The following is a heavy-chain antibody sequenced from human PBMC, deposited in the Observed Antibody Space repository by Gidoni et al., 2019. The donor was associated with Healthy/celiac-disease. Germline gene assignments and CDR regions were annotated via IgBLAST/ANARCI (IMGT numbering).Heavy chain of an antibody. V-gene: IGHV4-39*01. CDR2: IYYSGST. D-gene: IGHD4-17*01. CDR3: ARLFKDYGDYFDY. J-gene: IGHJ4*02. CDR1: GGSFRSSSYY. Sequence: LQLQESGPGLVTPSETLSLTSPVSGGSFRSSSYYWGWIRPPPGKGLEWIGSIYYSGSTYYNPSLKSRVTISVDTSKNQFSLKLSSVTAADTAVYYCARLFKDYGDYFDYWGQGTLVTVSS.